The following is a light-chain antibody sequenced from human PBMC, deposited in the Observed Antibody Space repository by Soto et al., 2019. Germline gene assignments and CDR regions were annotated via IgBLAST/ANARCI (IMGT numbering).Light chain of an antibody. CDR2: AAS. V-gene: IGKV1-39*01. Sequence: DIQLTQSPSFLSASVGDRVTITCRASQGIGSYLAWYQQKPGKAPKVLIYAASSLQSGIPSRFSGSRSGTDFTLTISSLQPEDSATYYCHQTYNTLYTFGQGTKVDIK. J-gene: IGKJ2*01. CDR3: HQTYNTLYT. CDR1: QGIGSY.